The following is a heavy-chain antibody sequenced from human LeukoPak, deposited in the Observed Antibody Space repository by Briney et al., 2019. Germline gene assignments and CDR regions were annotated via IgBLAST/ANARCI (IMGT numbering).Heavy chain of an antibody. Sequence: GGSLRLSCAASGFTFSTYAMSWVRQAPGKGLEWVSVISGGGDTTFYADSVKGRFTISRDNSKNTLYLQMNTLTAEDTAVYYCAKRRSRRSWFRDFDYWGQGTLVTVSS. CDR3: AKRRSRRSWFRDFDY. V-gene: IGHV3-23*01. J-gene: IGHJ4*02. D-gene: IGHD6-13*01. CDR2: ISGGGDTT. CDR1: GFTFSTYA.